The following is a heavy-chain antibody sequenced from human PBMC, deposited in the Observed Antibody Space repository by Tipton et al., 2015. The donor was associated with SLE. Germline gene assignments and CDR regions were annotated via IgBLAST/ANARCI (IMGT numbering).Heavy chain of an antibody. D-gene: IGHD2-2*02. CDR3: ASIPYDYSYGLDV. V-gene: IGHV4-59*08. CDR2: IYYSGST. CDR1: GGSISSYY. J-gene: IGHJ6*02. Sequence: TLSLTCTVSGGSISSYYWSWIRQPPGKGLEWIGYIYYSGSTNYNPSLKSRVTISVDTSKNQFSLKLSSVTAADTAVYYCASIPYDYSYGLDVWGQGTTVTVSS.